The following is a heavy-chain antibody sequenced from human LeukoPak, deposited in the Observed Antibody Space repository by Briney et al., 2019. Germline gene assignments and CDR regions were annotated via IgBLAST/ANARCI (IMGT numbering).Heavy chain of an antibody. CDR3: AKDSRYSGGYRDY. CDR1: GFTLSSYA. CDR2: ISGSGGST. Sequence: PGGSLRLSCAASGFTLSSYAMSWVRQAPGKGLEWVSAISGSGGSTYYADSVKGRFTISRDNSKNTLYLQMNSLRAEDTAVYYCAKDSRYSGGYRDYWGQGTLVTVSS. J-gene: IGHJ4*02. D-gene: IGHD1-26*01. V-gene: IGHV3-23*01.